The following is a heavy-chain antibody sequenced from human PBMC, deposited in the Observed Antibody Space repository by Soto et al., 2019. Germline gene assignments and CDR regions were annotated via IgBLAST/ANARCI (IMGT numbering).Heavy chain of an antibody. J-gene: IGHJ3*02. Sequence: QVQLVESGGGVVQPGRSLRLSCAASGFTFSSYAMHWVRQAPGKGLEWVAVISYDGSNKYYADSVKGRFTISRDNSKNTLYLQMNSLRAEDTAVYYCARTANRIAAALEAFDIWGQGTMVTVSS. CDR2: ISYDGSNK. CDR1: GFTFSSYA. D-gene: IGHD6-13*01. CDR3: ARTANRIAAALEAFDI. V-gene: IGHV3-30-3*01.